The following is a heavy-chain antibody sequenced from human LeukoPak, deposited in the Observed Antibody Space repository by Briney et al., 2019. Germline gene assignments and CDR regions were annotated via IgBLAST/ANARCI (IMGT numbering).Heavy chain of an antibody. J-gene: IGHJ3*02. D-gene: IGHD3-10*01. CDR3: ARGVKGLRGAFDI. Sequence: SETLSLTCTVSGGSISSSSYYWGWIRQPPGKGLEWIGSIYYSGSTYSNPSLKSRLTMSVDISKNQFSLKLSSVTAADTAVYYCARGVKGLRGAFDIWGQGTMVTVSS. CDR2: IYYSGST. CDR1: GGSISSSSYY. V-gene: IGHV4-39*07.